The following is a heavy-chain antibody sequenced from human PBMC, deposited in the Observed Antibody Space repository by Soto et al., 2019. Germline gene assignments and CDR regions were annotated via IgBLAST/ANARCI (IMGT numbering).Heavy chain of an antibody. CDR3: AAWPRSSWFDY. J-gene: IGHJ4*02. CDR2: IKYDGGEK. Sequence: GGSLRLSCAGSGFTFSSYWMGWVRQFPGKGLEWVANIKYDGGEKSYVDSVKGHFTISRDNDKNSLYLQMNSLRAEDTAVYYCAAWPRSSWFDYWGQGILVTVSS. D-gene: IGHD6-13*01. CDR1: GFTFSSYW. V-gene: IGHV3-7*05.